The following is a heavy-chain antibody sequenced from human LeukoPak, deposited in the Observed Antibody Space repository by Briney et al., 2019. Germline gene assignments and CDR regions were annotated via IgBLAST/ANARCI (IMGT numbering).Heavy chain of an antibody. V-gene: IGHV1-2*02. J-gene: IGHJ4*02. Sequence: ASVKVSCKASGYTFTGYYMHWVRQAPGQGLEWMGWINPNSGGTNYAQKFQGRVTMTRDTSISTAYMELSSLRSEDTAVYYCARDEAYDSSGYYYDYWGQGTLVTVSS. D-gene: IGHD3-22*01. CDR2: INPNSGGT. CDR1: GYTFTGYY. CDR3: ARDEAYDSSGYYYDY.